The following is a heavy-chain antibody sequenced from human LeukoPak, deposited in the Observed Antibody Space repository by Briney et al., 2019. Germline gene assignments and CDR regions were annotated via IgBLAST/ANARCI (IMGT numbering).Heavy chain of an antibody. CDR3: ARDRLIRFLEWLSRKPAIEKSYYGMDV. CDR1: GYTFTSYD. V-gene: IGHV1-8*01. CDR2: MNPNSGNT. J-gene: IGHJ6*02. D-gene: IGHD3-3*01. Sequence: ASVKVSCKASGYTFTSYDIDWVRQATGQGLEWMGWMNPNSGNTGYAQKFQGRVTMTRNTSISTAYMELSSLRSEDTAVYYCARDRLIRFLEWLSRKPAIEKSYYGMDVWGQGTTVTVS.